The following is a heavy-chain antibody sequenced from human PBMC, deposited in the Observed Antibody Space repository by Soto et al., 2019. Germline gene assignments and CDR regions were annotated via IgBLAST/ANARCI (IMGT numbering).Heavy chain of an antibody. Sequence: EVHLVESGGGLVQPGGSLRLSCAASGFTFNLYWMHWVRQAPGTGLVWVSRINPDGSSTTYADSVKGRFTISRDNSKNTVYLQMNGLGAEDTAIYYWARDNWNSYWGQGALVTVSS. CDR2: INPDGSST. CDR3: ARDNWNSY. V-gene: IGHV3-74*01. CDR1: GFTFNLYW. D-gene: IGHD1-7*01. J-gene: IGHJ4*02.